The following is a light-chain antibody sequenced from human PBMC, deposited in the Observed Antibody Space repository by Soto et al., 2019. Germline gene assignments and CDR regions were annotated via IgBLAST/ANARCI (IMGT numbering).Light chain of an antibody. CDR2: GAS. J-gene: IGKJ4*01. CDR1: QSVSSNY. Sequence: EIVLTQYTGTLSLSPGERGTLSCRASQSVSSNYLAWYQQKPGQAPRLLIHGASNRVIGIPDRFSGSGSGTDFTLTITRLEPEDFAVYYCQQYGTSPLTFGGGTKVDIK. V-gene: IGKV3-20*01. CDR3: QQYGTSPLT.